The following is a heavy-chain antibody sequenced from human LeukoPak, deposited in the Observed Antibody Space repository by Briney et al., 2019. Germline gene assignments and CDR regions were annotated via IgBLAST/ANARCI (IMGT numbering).Heavy chain of an antibody. CDR3: ATAHRITIFLRWYNWFDP. CDR1: GYTLTDLS. Sequence: ASVKVSCKVSGYTLTDLSMHWVRQAPGQGLEWMGGFDPEDGETIYAQKFQGRVTMTEDTSTDTAYMELSSLRSEDTAVYYCATAHRITIFLRWYNWFDPWGQGPLVTLSS. V-gene: IGHV1-24*01. D-gene: IGHD3-3*01. CDR2: FDPEDGET. J-gene: IGHJ5*02.